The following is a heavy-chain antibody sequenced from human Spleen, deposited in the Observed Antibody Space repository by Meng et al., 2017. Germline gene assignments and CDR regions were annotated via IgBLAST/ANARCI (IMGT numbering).Heavy chain of an antibody. V-gene: IGHV3-7*01. J-gene: IGHJ1*01. CDR2: IKEDGSEK. CDR3: ARGKNYFRY. CDR1: GFTVSSNY. Sequence: GESLKISCAASGFTVSSNYMSWVRQAPGKGLEWVANIKEDGSEKYYVDSVKGRFTISRDNAKNSLYLQVNSLRAEDTAVYYCARGKNYFRYWGQGTLVTVSS. D-gene: IGHD2/OR15-2a*01.